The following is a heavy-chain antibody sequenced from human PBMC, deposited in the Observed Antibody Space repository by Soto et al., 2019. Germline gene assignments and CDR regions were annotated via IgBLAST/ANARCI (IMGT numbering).Heavy chain of an antibody. CDR2: IYYSGST. J-gene: IGHJ5*02. D-gene: IGHD2-2*01. V-gene: IGHV4-39*01. CDR1: GGSISSSSYY. Sequence: QLQLQESGPGLVKPSETLSLTCTVSGGSISSSSYYWGWIRQPPGKGLEWIGSIYYSGSTYYNPSLKSRVTISVDTSKNQFSLKLSSVTAADTAVYYCARHGPVVVPAAIEGWFDPWGQGTLVTVSS. CDR3: ARHGPVVVPAAIEGWFDP.